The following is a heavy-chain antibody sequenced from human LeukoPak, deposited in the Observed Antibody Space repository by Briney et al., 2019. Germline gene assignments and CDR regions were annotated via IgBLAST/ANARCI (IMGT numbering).Heavy chain of an antibody. D-gene: IGHD3-10*01. CDR3: ARVPYGNYHYYYMDV. CDR2: ISWNSGSI. Sequence: PGGPLRLSCAASGFTFDDYAMHWVRQAPGKGLEWVSGISWNSGSIGYADSVKGRFTISRDNAKNTVYLQMNSLRAEDTAVYYCARVPYGNYHYYYMDVWGKGTTVTVSS. J-gene: IGHJ6*03. V-gene: IGHV3-9*01. CDR1: GFTFDDYA.